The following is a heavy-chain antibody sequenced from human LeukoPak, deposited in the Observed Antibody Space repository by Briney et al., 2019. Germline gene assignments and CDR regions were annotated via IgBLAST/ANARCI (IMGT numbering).Heavy chain of an antibody. CDR2: IKQDGSEK. D-gene: IGHD3-10*01. CDR3: ARADYGSGSYYNVGKLARWGLVDY. J-gene: IGHJ4*02. V-gene: IGHV3-7*04. CDR1: GFTFSSYW. Sequence: GGSLRLSCAASGFTFSSYWMSWVRQAPGKGLEWVANIKQDGSEKYYVDSVKGRFTISRDNAKNSLYLQMNSLRAEDTAVYYCARADYGSGSYYNVGKLARWGLVDYWGQGTLVTASS.